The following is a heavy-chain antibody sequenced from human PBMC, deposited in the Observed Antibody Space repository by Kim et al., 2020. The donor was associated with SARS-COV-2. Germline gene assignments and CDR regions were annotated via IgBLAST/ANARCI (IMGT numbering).Heavy chain of an antibody. D-gene: IGHD3-10*01. Sequence: PGGSLRLSCVGSGFTISNNYMTWVRQAPGKGLEWVSVIYSGGSTYYADSVRVRFTVSRDNSKNTLYLQMNSLRAEDTAVYYCARDFTMVRGVINYGMDVWGQATTVTVSS. J-gene: IGHJ6*02. CDR1: GFTISNNY. V-gene: IGHV3-66*01. CDR2: IYSGGST. CDR3: ARDFTMVRGVINYGMDV.